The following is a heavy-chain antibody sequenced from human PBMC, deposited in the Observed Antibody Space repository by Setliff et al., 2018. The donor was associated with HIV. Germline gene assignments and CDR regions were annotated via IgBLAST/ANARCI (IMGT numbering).Heavy chain of an antibody. CDR2: IYPIDSDT. D-gene: IGHD2-8*01. V-gene: IGHV5-51*01. J-gene: IGHJ4*02. CDR3: GRSGKSGELYAY. Sequence: GESLKISCKGSGDSFTSSWIGWVRQMPGKGLEWMGIIYPIDSDTKYSPSFWGRVTISVDKSLNTAYLHWNSLKPADTAMYFCGRSGKSGELYAYWGQGTLVTVSS. CDR1: GDSFTSSW.